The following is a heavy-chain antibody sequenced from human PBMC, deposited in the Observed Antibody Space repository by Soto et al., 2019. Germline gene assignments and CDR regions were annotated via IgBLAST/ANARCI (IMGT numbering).Heavy chain of an antibody. CDR3: ARDSSGWYNWFDP. CDR2: INAGNGNT. Sequence: GASVKVSCKASGYTFTSYAMHWVRQAPGQRLEWMGRINAGNGNTKYSQKFQGRVTITRDTSASTAYMELSSLRSEDTAVYYCARDSSGWYNWFDPWGQGTLVTVSS. D-gene: IGHD6-19*01. CDR1: GYTFTSYA. J-gene: IGHJ5*02. V-gene: IGHV1-3*01.